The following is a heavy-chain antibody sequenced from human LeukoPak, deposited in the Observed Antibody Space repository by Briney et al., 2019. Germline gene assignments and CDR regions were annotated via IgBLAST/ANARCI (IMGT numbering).Heavy chain of an antibody. V-gene: IGHV4-4*09. CDR2: IYTSGST. CDR1: GGSISSYY. J-gene: IGHJ4*02. CDR3: ARLDPNSSGWYYFDY. D-gene: IGHD6-19*01. Sequence: PSETLSLTCTVSGGSISSYYWTWVRQPPGKGLEWIGYIYTSGSTHYNPSLKSRVTMSRDTSNNRFSLTLTSMTAADTAMYYCARLDPNSSGWYYFDYWGQGTLVTVSS.